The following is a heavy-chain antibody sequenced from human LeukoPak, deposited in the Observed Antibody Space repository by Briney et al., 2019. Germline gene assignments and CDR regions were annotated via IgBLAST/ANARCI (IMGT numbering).Heavy chain of an antibody. CDR1: GFTFSDYS. V-gene: IGHV3-48*01. Sequence: GGSLRLSCAASGFTFSDYSMNWVRQAPGKGLEWISYISSSSRAIYYADSVKGRFTISRDNAKNSLYLQMNSLRAEDTAVYYCARASDFWSSAYYYSMDVWGKGTTVTVSS. CDR3: ARASDFWSSAYYYSMDV. CDR2: ISSSSRAI. J-gene: IGHJ6*03. D-gene: IGHD3-3*01.